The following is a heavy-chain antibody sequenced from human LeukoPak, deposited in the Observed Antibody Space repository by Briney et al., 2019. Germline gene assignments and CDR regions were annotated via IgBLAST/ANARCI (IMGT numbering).Heavy chain of an antibody. CDR2: VHVSGAT. V-gene: IGHV4-4*09. CDR1: GDSISNHW. Sequence: SETLSLTCSVSGDSISNHWWSWIRQSPGKGLEWIGYVHVSGATDYNPSVKSRVAISVDTSKNQFSLTLNSVTAADTALYYCARRGSISWYWYFDVWGRGILVTVSS. J-gene: IGHJ2*01. CDR3: ARRGSISWYWYFDV. D-gene: IGHD6-13*01.